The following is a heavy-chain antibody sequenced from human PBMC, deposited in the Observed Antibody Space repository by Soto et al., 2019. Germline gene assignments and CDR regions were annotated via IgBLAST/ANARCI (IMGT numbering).Heavy chain of an antibody. CDR3: ARDWACSGGSCWDYYYYMDV. Sequence: GGSLRLSCAASGFTFSSYGMHWVRQAPGKGLEWVAVIWYDGSNKYYADSVKGRFTISRDNSKNTLYLQMNSLRAEDTAVYYCARDWACSGGSCWDYYYYMDVWGKGTTVTVSS. CDR2: IWYDGSNK. J-gene: IGHJ6*03. D-gene: IGHD2-15*01. V-gene: IGHV3-33*01. CDR1: GFTFSSYG.